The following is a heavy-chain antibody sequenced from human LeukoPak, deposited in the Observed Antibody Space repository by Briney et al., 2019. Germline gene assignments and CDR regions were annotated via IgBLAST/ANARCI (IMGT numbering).Heavy chain of an antibody. V-gene: IGHV4-39*01. J-gene: IGHJ5*02. D-gene: IGHD5-18*01. Sequence: PSETPSLTCAVSGGSISSISSNNWAWIRQPPGKGLELIAAIHYSGSTYYNPSFMSRVTISVDTSKNQFSLKLRSLTATDTAVYYCARLPTGYPNWFDTWGQGILVTVSS. CDR1: GGSISSISSNN. CDR3: ARLPTGYPNWFDT. CDR2: IHYSGST.